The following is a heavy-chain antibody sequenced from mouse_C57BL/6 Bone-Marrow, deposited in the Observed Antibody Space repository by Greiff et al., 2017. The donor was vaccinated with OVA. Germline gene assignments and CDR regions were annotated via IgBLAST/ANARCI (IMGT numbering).Heavy chain of an antibody. D-gene: IGHD2-3*01. Sequence: QVQLKQPGAELVRPGSSVKLSCKASGYTFTSYWMHWVKQRPIQGLEWIGNIDPSDSETHYNQKFKDKATLTVDKSSSTSYMQLSSLTSEDSAFYCCAREGDGYSFDCWGQSATLTVSS. J-gene: IGHJ2*01. CDR1: GYTFTSYW. CDR3: AREGDGYSFDC. V-gene: IGHV1-52*01. CDR2: IDPSDSET.